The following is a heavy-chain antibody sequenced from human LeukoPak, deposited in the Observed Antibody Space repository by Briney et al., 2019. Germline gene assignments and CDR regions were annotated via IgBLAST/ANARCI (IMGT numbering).Heavy chain of an antibody. CDR3: ARSHAYYYDSSGGVFDY. D-gene: IGHD3-22*01. V-gene: IGHV1-69*10. Sequence: SVTVSCKASGGTFSSYAISWVRQAPGQGLEWMGRIIPILGIANYAQKFQGRVTITADKSTSTAYMELSSLRSEDTAVYYCARSHAYYYDSSGGVFDYWGQGTLVTVSS. J-gene: IGHJ4*02. CDR1: GGTFSSYA. CDR2: IIPILGIA.